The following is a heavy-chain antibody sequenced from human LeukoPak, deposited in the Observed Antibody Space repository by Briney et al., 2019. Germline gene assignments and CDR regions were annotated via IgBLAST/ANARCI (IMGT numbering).Heavy chain of an antibody. Sequence: GGSLRLSCAASGFTVSSNYMSWVRQAPGKGLEWVSVIYSGGSTYYADSVKGRFTISRDNSKNTLYLQMNSLRAEDTAVYYCARADYYDSSGPSYYFDYWGQGTLVTVSS. D-gene: IGHD3-22*01. J-gene: IGHJ4*02. CDR1: GFTVSSNY. CDR3: ARADYYDSSGPSYYFDY. V-gene: IGHV3-66*01. CDR2: IYSGGST.